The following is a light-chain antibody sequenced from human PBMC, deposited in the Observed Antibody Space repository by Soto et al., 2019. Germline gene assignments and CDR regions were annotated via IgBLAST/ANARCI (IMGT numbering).Light chain of an antibody. J-gene: IGKJ5*01. CDR3: QQRSNWPIT. Sequence: EIVLTQSPATLSLSPGERATLSCRASQSVSSYLAWYQQKPGQAPRLLIYDASNRATGIPARFRGSGSGTDFTLTISGLEPEDFAVYYCQQRSNWPITFGQGTLLEIK. CDR2: DAS. CDR1: QSVSSY. V-gene: IGKV3-11*01.